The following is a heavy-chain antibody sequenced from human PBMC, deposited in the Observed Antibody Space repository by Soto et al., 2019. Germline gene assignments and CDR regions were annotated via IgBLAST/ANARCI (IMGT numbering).Heavy chain of an antibody. D-gene: IGHD1-7*01. V-gene: IGHV3-23*01. CDR1: GFTFASYV. CDR3: ANAEHARRTIGFDY. Sequence: PGGSLRLSCAGSGFTFASYVMTWVREAPGKGLEWVSSISATGGSTYYAGSVKGRFTFSRDNSKNTLYLQMNSLRAEDTAIYYCANAEHARRTIGFDYWGQGTLVTVSS. J-gene: IGHJ4*02. CDR2: ISATGGST.